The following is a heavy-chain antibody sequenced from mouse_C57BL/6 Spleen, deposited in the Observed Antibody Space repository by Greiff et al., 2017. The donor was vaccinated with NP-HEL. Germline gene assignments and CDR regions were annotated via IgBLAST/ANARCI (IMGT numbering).Heavy chain of an antibody. CDR1: GYTFTSYW. CDR2: IHPNSGST. Sequence: QVQLQQPGAELVKPGASVKLSCKASGYTFTSYWMHWVKQRPGQGLEWIGMIHPNSGSTNYNEKFKSKATLTVDKSSSTAYMQLSSLTSEDSAVYYCARSPIYYDYGPGMDYWGQGTSVTVSS. D-gene: IGHD2-4*01. V-gene: IGHV1-64*01. CDR3: ARSPIYYDYGPGMDY. J-gene: IGHJ4*01.